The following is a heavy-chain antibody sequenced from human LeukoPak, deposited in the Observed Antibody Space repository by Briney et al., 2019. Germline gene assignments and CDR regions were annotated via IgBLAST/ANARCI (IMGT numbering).Heavy chain of an antibody. J-gene: IGHJ4*02. CDR2: INHSGSP. D-gene: IGHD3-22*01. CDR3: ARPRNYYDSSGYYLRGRYFDY. Sequence: SETLSLTCAVYGGSFSGYYWSWIRQPPGKGLEWIGEINHSGSPNYNPSLKSRVTISVDTSKNQFSLKLSSVTAADTAVYYCARPRNYYDSSGYYLRGRYFDYWGQGTLVTVSS. V-gene: IGHV4-34*01. CDR1: GGSFSGYY.